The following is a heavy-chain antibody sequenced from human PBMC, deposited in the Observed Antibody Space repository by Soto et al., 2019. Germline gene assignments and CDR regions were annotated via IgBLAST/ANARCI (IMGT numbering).Heavy chain of an antibody. D-gene: IGHD5-18*01. CDR1: GGSFSGYY. V-gene: IGHV4-34*01. Sequence: SETLSLTCAVYGGSFSGYYWSWIRQPPGKGLEWIGEINHNGSTNYNPSLKSRVTISVDTSKNQFSLKLSSVTAADTAVYYCARRRGYSYGSLDYWGQGTLVTVSS. J-gene: IGHJ4*02. CDR2: INHNGST. CDR3: ARRRGYSYGSLDY.